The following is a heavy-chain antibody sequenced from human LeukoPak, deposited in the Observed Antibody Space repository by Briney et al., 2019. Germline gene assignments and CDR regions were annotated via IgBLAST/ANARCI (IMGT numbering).Heavy chain of an antibody. V-gene: IGHV3-74*01. CDR1: GFTSSNHW. CDR3: AREYNSGPKQTDAFDI. CDR2: ISGDEIWT. D-gene: IGHD3-22*01. Sequence: GGSLRPSCAASGFTSSNHWMHWVRQVPGKGLVWVSRISGDEIWTSYADSVKGRFIISRDNAKDTLYLQMNSLRTEDTAVYYCAREYNSGPKQTDAFDIWGQGTMVTVSS. J-gene: IGHJ3*02.